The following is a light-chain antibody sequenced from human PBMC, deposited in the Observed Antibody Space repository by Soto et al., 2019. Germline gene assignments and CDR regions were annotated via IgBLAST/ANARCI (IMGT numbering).Light chain of an antibody. CDR3: QPYDNSMSGYV. CDR1: SSNIGAGYH. CDR2: HNN. V-gene: IGLV1-40*01. J-gene: IGLJ1*01. Sequence: QSVLTQPPSVSGAPWQRVTISCTGTSSNIGAGYHVHWYQQHPGIAPKLLISHNNNRPSGVPHRFSGSKSDTSASLAITGLQADDEADYYCQPYDNSMSGYVFGTATKVTVL.